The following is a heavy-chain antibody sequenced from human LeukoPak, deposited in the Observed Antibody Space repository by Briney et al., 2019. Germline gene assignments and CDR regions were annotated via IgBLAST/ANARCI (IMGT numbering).Heavy chain of an antibody. J-gene: IGHJ6*03. CDR3: ARESPPRSSPLYYYYYMDV. Sequence: GASVKVSCKASGGTFSSYAISWVRQARGQGLEWMGGIIPIFGTANYAQKFQGRVTITADESTSTAYMELSSLRSEDTAVYYCARESPPRSSPLYYYYYMDVWGKGTTVTVSS. V-gene: IGHV1-69*13. CDR2: IIPIFGTA. CDR1: GGTFSSYA. D-gene: IGHD6-6*01.